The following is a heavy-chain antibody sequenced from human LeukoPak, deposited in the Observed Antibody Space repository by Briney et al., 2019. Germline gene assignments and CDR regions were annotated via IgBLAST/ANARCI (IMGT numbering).Heavy chain of an antibody. Sequence: GGSLRLACAASGFTFSDYYMSWIRQAPGKGLEWVSYISSSGSTIYYADSVKGRFTISRDNSKNTLYLQMNSLRAEDTAVYYCAREDRPTTPLGYWGQGTLVTVSS. CDR1: GFTFSDYY. J-gene: IGHJ4*02. CDR3: AREDRPTTPLGY. CDR2: ISSSGSTI. V-gene: IGHV3-11*04. D-gene: IGHD4-17*01.